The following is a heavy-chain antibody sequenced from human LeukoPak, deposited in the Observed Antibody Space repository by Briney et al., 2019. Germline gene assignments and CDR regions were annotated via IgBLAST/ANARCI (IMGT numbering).Heavy chain of an antibody. CDR2: IRYDGSNK. J-gene: IGHJ4*02. CDR1: GFTFSSYG. Sequence: TGGSLRLSCAASGFTFSSYGMHWVRQAPGKGLEWVAFIRYDGSNKYYADSVKGRFTISRDNSKNTLYLQMNSLRAEDTAVYYCAKDRRYCSSTSCYFVDYWGQGTLVTVSS. CDR3: AKDRRYCSSTSCYFVDY. D-gene: IGHD2-2*01. V-gene: IGHV3-30*02.